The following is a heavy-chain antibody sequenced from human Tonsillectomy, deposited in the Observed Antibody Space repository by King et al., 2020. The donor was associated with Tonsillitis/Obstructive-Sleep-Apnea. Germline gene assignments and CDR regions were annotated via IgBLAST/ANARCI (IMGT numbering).Heavy chain of an antibody. Sequence: VQLQESGPGLVKPSEPLSLTCTVSGGSISSYYWSWLRPPPGKGLEWIGYIYYSGSTNYNPSLKSRVTISVDTSKNQFSLKLSSVTAADTAVYYCARRITIFGVAGGMDVWGQGTTVTVSS. CDR1: GGSISSYY. CDR3: ARRITIFGVAGGMDV. CDR2: IYYSGST. V-gene: IGHV4-59*01. J-gene: IGHJ6*02. D-gene: IGHD3-3*01.